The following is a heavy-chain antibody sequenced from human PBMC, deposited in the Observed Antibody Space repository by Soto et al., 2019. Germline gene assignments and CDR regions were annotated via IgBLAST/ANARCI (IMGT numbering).Heavy chain of an antibody. V-gene: IGHV1-69*13. CDR3: ASPGVARPINWYFDL. D-gene: IGHD3-3*01. CDR1: GGTFSSYA. CDR2: IIPIFGTA. J-gene: IGHJ2*01. Sequence: GASVKVSCKASGGTFSSYAISWVRQAPGQGLEWMEGIIPIFGTANYAQKFQGRVTITADESTSTAYMELSSLRSEDTAVYYCASPGVARPINWYFDLWGRGTLVTVSS.